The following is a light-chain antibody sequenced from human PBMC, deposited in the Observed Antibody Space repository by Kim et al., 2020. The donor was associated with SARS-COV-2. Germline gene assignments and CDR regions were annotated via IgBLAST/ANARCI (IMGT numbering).Light chain of an antibody. V-gene: IGLV2-11*01. CDR2: DVT. CDR1: SSDVGDYNY. J-gene: IGLJ3*02. CDR3: CSYAGTYTWV. Sequence: QSDLTQPRSVSGSPGQSVTMSCTGTSSDVGDYNYVSWYQHNPGKAPKLIIYDVTKRPSGVPDRFSGSKSGNTASLTISGLQADDESDYYCCSYAGTYTWVLGGGTQLTVL.